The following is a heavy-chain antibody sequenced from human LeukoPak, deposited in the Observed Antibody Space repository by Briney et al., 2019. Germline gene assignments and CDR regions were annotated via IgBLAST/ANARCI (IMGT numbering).Heavy chain of an antibody. CDR1: GFTFSNYA. J-gene: IGHJ4*02. CDR3: APGSAYCGGDCLTHFDY. V-gene: IGHV3-23*01. CDR2: ISGSGGST. D-gene: IGHD2-21*02. Sequence: GGSLRLSCAASGFTFSNYAMNWVGQAPGKGLEWVSAISGSGGSTYYADSVKGRFTISRDNSKNSLYLQMNSLRAEDTAVYYCAPGSAYCGGDCLTHFDYWGQGTLVTVSS.